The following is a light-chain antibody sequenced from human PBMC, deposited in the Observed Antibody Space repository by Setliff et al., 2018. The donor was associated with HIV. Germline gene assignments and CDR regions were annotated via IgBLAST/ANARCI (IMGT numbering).Light chain of an antibody. CDR1: SSDVGAYNY. CDR2: EVS. CDR3: CSNTGSNTYV. Sequence: QSALTQPRSVSGSPGQSVTISCTGTSSDVGAYNYVSWYQQHPGKAPKLMIYEVSKRPSGVPDRFSGSKSGNTASLTVSGLQAEDEADYYCCSNTGSNTYVLGTGTKVTVL. V-gene: IGLV2-11*01. J-gene: IGLJ1*01.